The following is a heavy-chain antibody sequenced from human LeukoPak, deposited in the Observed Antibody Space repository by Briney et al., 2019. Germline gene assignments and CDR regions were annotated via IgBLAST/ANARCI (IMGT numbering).Heavy chain of an antibody. CDR2: IGGWSDPI. CDR1: GFTFSSYG. CDR3: ARDPGFAVAR. J-gene: IGHJ4*02. V-gene: IGHV3-48*04. Sequence: GGSLRLSCRVSGFTFSSYGMNWVRQAPGKGLEWVAYIGGWSDPIDYADSVKGRFTASGDNGDSTLYLQMDSLRVDDTALYYCARDPGFAVARWGQGARVIVSS.